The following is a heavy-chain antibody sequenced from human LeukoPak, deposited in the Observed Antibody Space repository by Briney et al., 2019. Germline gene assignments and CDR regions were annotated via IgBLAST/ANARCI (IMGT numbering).Heavy chain of an antibody. D-gene: IGHD3-10*01. J-gene: IGHJ4*02. CDR3: ARDSGSGSPTGENLDY. CDR2: ISYDGGNK. V-gene: IGHV3-30-3*01. Sequence: GGSLRLSCAASGFTFSSYAFHWVRQAPGKGLEWVAVISYDGGNKYYADSVKGRFTISRDNSKNTLYLQMNSLRAEDTAVYYCARDSGSGSPTGENLDYWGQGTLVTVSS. CDR1: GFTFSSYA.